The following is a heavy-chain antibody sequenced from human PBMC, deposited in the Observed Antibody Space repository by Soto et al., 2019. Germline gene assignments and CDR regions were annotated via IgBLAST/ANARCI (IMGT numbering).Heavy chain of an antibody. CDR3: ARDYYDILPGFSYEVFNI. V-gene: IGHV3-7*01. Sequence: EVQLVESGGGLVQPGGSLRLSCAASGFTFSSYWMSWVRQAPGKGLEWVANIKQDGSEKYYVDSVKGRFTISRDNAKNSLYLKMTGLGAEKTALYYCARDYYDILPGFSYEVFNIGGKGKMVPVSS. J-gene: IGHJ3*02. D-gene: IGHD3-9*01. CDR2: IKQDGSEK. CDR1: GFTFSSYW.